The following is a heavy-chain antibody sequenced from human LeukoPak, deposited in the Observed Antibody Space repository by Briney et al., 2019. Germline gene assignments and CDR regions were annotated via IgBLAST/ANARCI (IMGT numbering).Heavy chain of an antibody. V-gene: IGHV4-61*01. CDR2: IYYSGST. CDR3: ARSVVEADYYDSSGNFDAFDI. Sequence: PSETLSLTCTVSGGSVSSGSYYWSWIRQPPGKGLEWIGYIYYSGSTNYNASLKSRVTISVDTSKNQFSLKLSSVTAADTAVYYCARSVVEADYYDSSGNFDAFDIWGQGTMVTVSS. D-gene: IGHD3-22*01. J-gene: IGHJ3*02. CDR1: GGSVSSGSYY.